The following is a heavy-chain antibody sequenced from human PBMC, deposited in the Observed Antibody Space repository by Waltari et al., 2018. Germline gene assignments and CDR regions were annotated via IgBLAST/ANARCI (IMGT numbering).Heavy chain of an antibody. CDR2: IGTAGDT. J-gene: IGHJ3*02. V-gene: IGHV3-13*01. CDR1: GFTFSSYD. D-gene: IGHD5-18*01. CDR3: ARKNTACVFDI. Sequence: EVQLVVSGGGLVQPGGSLRLSCAASGFTFSSYDMHWVRQATGKDLEGVSAIGTAGDTYYPGSVKGRFTSSRENAKNSLYLQMNRLRAGDTAVYYCARKNTACVFDICGQGTMVTVSS.